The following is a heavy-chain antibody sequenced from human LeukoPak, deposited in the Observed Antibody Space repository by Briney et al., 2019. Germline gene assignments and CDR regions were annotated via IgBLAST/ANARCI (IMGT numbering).Heavy chain of an antibody. D-gene: IGHD3-10*01. CDR2: INTNTGNP. Sequence: ASVKVSCKASGYAFTSYAMNWVRQAPGQGLEWMGWINTNTGNPTYAQGFTGRFVFSLDTSVSTAYLQISSLKAEDTAVYYCASYYYGSGSYYSLDAFDIWGQGTMVTVSS. CDR3: ASYYYGSGSYYSLDAFDI. V-gene: IGHV7-4-1*02. J-gene: IGHJ3*02. CDR1: GYAFTSYA.